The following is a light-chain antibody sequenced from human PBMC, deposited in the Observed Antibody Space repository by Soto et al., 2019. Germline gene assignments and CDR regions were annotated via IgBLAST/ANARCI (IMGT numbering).Light chain of an antibody. V-gene: IGLV1-51*01. CDR1: SSNIGRNF. J-gene: IGLJ3*02. CDR3: GTWDSSLSVLV. Sequence: QPVLTQPPSVSAAPGQGVTMSCSGTSSNIGRNFVAWYQQLPGTAPKLLIYDDTKRPYGIPGRFSASKSGTSATLAITGLQTGDEADYYCGTWDSSLSVLVFGGGTKVTVL. CDR2: DDT.